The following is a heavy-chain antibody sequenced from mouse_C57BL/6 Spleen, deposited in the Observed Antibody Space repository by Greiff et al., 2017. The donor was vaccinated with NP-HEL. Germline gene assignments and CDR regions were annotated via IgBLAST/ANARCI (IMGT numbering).Heavy chain of an antibody. CDR3: AREEIYYYGSSPSYYAMDY. CDR1: GYTFTSYW. CDR2: INPSNGGT. D-gene: IGHD1-1*01. J-gene: IGHJ4*01. V-gene: IGHV1-53*01. Sequence: QVQLQQPGTELVKPGASVKLSCKASGYTFTSYWMHWVKQRPGQGLEWIGNINPSNGGTNYNEKFKSKATLTVDKSSSTAYMQLSSLTSEDSAVYYCAREEIYYYGSSPSYYAMDYWGQGTSVTVSS.